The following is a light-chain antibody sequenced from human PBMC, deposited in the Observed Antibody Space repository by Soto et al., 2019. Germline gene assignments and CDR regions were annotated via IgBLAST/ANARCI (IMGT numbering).Light chain of an antibody. Sequence: QSVLTQPPSASGTPGQRVTISCSGTRSNIGSNPVQWYLQLPGTAPKLLIYRDNQRHSGVPDRFSGSKSGTSASLAISGLQSDDEADYHCATWDDGLYGPVFGGGTKLTVL. CDR2: RDN. CDR3: ATWDDGLYGPV. J-gene: IGLJ3*02. CDR1: RSNIGSNP. V-gene: IGLV1-44*01.